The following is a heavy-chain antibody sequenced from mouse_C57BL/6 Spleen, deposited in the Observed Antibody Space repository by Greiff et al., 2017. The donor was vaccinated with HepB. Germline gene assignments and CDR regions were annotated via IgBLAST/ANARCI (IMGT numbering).Heavy chain of an antibody. D-gene: IGHD2-5*01. CDR1: GYAFTNYL. J-gene: IGHJ4*01. Sequence: QVQLQQSGAELVRPGPSVKVSCKASGYAFTNYLIEWVKQRPGQGLEWIGVINPGSGGTNYNEKFKGKATLTADKSSSTAYMQLSSLTSEDSAVYFCARPSNYETGAMDYWGQGTSVTVSS. V-gene: IGHV1-54*01. CDR3: ARPSNYETGAMDY. CDR2: INPGSGGT.